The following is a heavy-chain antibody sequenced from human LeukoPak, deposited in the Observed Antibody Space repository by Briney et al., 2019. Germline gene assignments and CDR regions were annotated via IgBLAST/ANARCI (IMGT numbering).Heavy chain of an antibody. Sequence: GGSLRLSCAAFGFTFSSYAMSWVRQAPGKGLEWVSAISGSGGSTYYADSVKGRFTISRDNSKNTLYLQMNSLRAEDTAVYYCAKGAPPKVVVVTAVAFDIWGQGTMVTVSS. CDR1: GFTFSSYA. CDR2: ISGSGGST. J-gene: IGHJ3*02. V-gene: IGHV3-23*01. D-gene: IGHD2-21*02. CDR3: AKGAPPKVVVVTAVAFDI.